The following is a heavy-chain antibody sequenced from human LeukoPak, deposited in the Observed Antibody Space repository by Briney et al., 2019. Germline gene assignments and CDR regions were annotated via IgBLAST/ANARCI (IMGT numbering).Heavy chain of an antibody. CDR2: INHSGST. D-gene: IGHD6-25*01. V-gene: IGHV4-34*01. CDR3: ARGGDVGQRPFDY. J-gene: IGHJ4*02. CDR1: GGSFSGYY. Sequence: PSETLSLTCAVYGGSFSGYYWSWIRQPPGKGLEWIGEINHSGSTNYNPSLKSRVTISVDTSKNQFSLKLSSVTAADTAVYYCARGGDVGQRPFDYWGQGTLVTVSS.